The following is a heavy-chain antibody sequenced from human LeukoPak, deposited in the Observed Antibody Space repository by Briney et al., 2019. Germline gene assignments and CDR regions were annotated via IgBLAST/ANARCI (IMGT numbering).Heavy chain of an antibody. CDR1: GFTFSSYA. D-gene: IGHD3-22*01. CDR2: ISYDGSNK. V-gene: IGHV3-30-3*01. Sequence: GGSLRLSCAASGFTFSSYAMSWVRQAPGKGLEWVAVISYDGSNKYYADSVKGRFTISRDNSKNTLYLQMNSLRAEDTAVYYCARDPPYYYDSSGSGYLDYWGQGTLVTVSS. J-gene: IGHJ4*02. CDR3: ARDPPYYYDSSGSGYLDY.